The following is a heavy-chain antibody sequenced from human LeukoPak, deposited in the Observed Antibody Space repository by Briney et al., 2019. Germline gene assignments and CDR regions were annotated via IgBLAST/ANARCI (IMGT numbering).Heavy chain of an antibody. CDR2: ISISSSTI. J-gene: IGHJ6*02. CDR1: GFTFTSYS. Sequence: GGSLRLSCAASGFTFTSYSMNGVRQAPGKGLEWVSCISISSSTIYYGDSVKGRFTISRDNAKNSVYLQMNSLRDEDTAVYYCARELGYCSGTTCSVHYYGMDVWGQGTTVTVSS. CDR3: ARELGYCSGTTCSVHYYGMDV. D-gene: IGHD2-2*01. V-gene: IGHV3-48*02.